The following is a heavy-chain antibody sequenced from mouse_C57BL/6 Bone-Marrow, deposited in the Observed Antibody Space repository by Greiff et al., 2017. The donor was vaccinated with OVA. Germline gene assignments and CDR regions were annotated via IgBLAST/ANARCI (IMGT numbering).Heavy chain of an antibody. D-gene: IGHD1-1*01. J-gene: IGHJ4*01. Sequence: VQLQQPGAELVRPGSSVKLSCKASGYTFTSYWMHWVKQRPIQGLEWIGNIDPSDSETHYNQKFKDKATLTVDKSSSTAYMQLSSLTSEDSAVYYCARSKNYYYGSSYVGAMDYWGQGTSVTVSS. V-gene: IGHV1-52*01. CDR3: ARSKNYYYGSSYVGAMDY. CDR2: IDPSDSET. CDR1: GYTFTSYW.